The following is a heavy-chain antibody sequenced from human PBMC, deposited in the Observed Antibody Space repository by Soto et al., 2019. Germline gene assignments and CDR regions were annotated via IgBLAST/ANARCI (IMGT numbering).Heavy chain of an antibody. CDR1: GFSLSTSGVG. D-gene: IGHD1-26*01. V-gene: IGHV2-5*02. Sequence: QITLKESGPTRVKPTQTLTLTCTFSGFSLSTSGVGVGWIRLSPGKALEWLALIYWDDDKRSSPSLKSRLTITKDNSENQVGRTMTHMDPVDTATYDGAHRAVYRGSYWDGGYLDHWGQGTLVTISS. CDR2: IYWDDDK. CDR3: AHRAVYRGSYWDGGYLDH. J-gene: IGHJ4*02.